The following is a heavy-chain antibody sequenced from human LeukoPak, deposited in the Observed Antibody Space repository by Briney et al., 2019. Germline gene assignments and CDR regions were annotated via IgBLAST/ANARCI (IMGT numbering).Heavy chain of an antibody. V-gene: IGHV1-69*02. D-gene: IGHD2-2*02. Sequence: SVKVSCTASGGTFSSYTISWVRQAPGQGLEWMGRIIPILGIANYAQKFQGRVTITADKSTSTAYMELSGLRSEDTAVYYCARVSCSSTSCYTGWFDPWGQGTLVTVSS. CDR2: IIPILGIA. J-gene: IGHJ5*02. CDR3: ARVSCSSTSCYTGWFDP. CDR1: GGTFSSYT.